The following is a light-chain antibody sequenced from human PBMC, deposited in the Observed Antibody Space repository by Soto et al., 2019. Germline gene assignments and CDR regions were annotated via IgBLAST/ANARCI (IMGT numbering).Light chain of an antibody. V-gene: IGKV3-11*01. CDR3: QRET. CDR2: DAS. CDR1: QSVSNS. Sequence: EIVLTQSPATLSLSPGDRATLSCRASQSVSNSLAWYQQKPGQAPRLLIHDASERAAGIPARFSGSGSGTDFTLTISSLEPEDFAVYFCQRETFGQGTE. J-gene: IGKJ1*01.